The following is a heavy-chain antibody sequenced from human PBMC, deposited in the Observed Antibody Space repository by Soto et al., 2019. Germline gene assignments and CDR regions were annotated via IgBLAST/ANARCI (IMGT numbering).Heavy chain of an antibody. J-gene: IGHJ5*02. CDR2: INIGNGNT. CDR3: ESEPLRGGRCYVSWFDP. CDR1: GYTFTSDP. Sequence: ASVKVSCKTSGYTFTSDPIHWVRQAPGQGLEWMGWINIGNGNTGYSQNFQGRLTITRDTSATTTYMEMSSLRSEDTAVYYCESEPLRGGRCYVSWFDPWGEGTLVTVSS. D-gene: IGHD2-15*01. V-gene: IGHV1-3*04.